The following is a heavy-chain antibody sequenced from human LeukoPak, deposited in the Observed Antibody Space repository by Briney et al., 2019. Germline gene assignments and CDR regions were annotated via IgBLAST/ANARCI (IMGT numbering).Heavy chain of an antibody. J-gene: IGHJ5*02. CDR3: AKGGVWFGNSNP. Sequence: GGSLRLSCVVSGFTFSSYRMNWVRQAPGKGLEWVSYISSSSRTIYYADSVKGRFTISRDNAKNSLYLQMNSLRAEDTAVFYCAKGGVWFGNSNPWGQGTLVTVSS. D-gene: IGHD3-10*01. CDR2: ISSSSRTI. V-gene: IGHV3-48*01. CDR1: GFTFSSYR.